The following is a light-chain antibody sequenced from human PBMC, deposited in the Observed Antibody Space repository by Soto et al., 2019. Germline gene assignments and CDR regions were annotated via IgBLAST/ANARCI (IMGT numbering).Light chain of an antibody. CDR3: QSYDSSSQV. J-gene: IGLJ3*02. CDR2: EDT. Sequence: NFMLTQPHSVSESPGKTVTISCTRSSGSIADNFIQWYQQRPGRSPTTVIYEDTQRPSGVPDRFSGSIDSSSNSASLTISGLKTEDEAHYYCQSYDSSSQVFGGGTKLTVL. V-gene: IGLV6-57*01. CDR1: SGSIADNF.